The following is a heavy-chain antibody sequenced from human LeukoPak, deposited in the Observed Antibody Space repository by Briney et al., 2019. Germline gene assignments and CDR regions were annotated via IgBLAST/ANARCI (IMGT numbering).Heavy chain of an antibody. CDR2: ISAYNGNI. CDR3: ARDRLTSSSFRYYYDTSGYHSDAFDI. V-gene: IGHV1-18*01. J-gene: IGHJ3*02. D-gene: IGHD3-22*01. Sequence: ASVKVSCKASGYSFTSYGINWVRQAPGQGLEWMGWISAYNGNIDYAKKFQGRVTMTTDTSTSTAYMELRSLTSDDTAVYYCARDRLTSSSFRYYYDTSGYHSDAFDIWGQGTMVTVSS. CDR1: GYSFTSYG.